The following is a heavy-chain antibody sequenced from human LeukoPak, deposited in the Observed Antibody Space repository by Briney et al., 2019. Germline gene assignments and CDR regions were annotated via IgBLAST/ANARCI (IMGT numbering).Heavy chain of an antibody. Sequence: ASVKVSCKASGYTFTNYYMHWVRQAPGQGLEWMGVIDPRGGSTTYAQKVQGRFTTTRDTSTSTVYMELRSLNSEDTAVYYCARSHSSWYCFDPWGQGTLVTVSS. CDR2: IDPRGGST. D-gene: IGHD6-13*01. V-gene: IGHV1-46*01. J-gene: IGHJ5*02. CDR3: ARSHSSWYCFDP. CDR1: GYTFTNYY.